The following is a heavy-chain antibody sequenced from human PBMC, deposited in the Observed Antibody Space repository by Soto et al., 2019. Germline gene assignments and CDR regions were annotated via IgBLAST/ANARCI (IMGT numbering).Heavy chain of an antibody. J-gene: IGHJ4*02. CDR1: GFTFYSYA. V-gene: IGHV3-23*01. D-gene: IGHD6-13*01. CDR2: LSDTGDVT. Sequence: PGGSLRLSCAASGFTFYSYALSWVRQAPGKGLEWVSTLSDTGDVTYYADFVRGRFTISRDTSKNTLFLQMNSLTAEDTAVYYCATDGKVAAAAPNFWGQGTQVTVSP. CDR3: ATDGKVAAAAPNF.